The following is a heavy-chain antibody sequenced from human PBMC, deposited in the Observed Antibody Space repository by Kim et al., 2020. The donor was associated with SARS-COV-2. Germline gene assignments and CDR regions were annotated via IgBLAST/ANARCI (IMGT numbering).Heavy chain of an antibody. D-gene: IGHD3-10*01. Sequence: SPSLKSRLTITKDTSKNQVGLTMTNMDPVDTATYYCAHLRFGERGYAFDIWGQGTMVTVSS. CDR3: AHLRFGERGYAFDI. V-gene: IGHV2-5*01. J-gene: IGHJ3*02.